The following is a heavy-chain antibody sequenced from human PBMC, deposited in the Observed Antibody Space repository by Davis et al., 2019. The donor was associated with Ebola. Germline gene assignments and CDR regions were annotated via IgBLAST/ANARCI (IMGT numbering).Heavy chain of an antibody. V-gene: IGHV3-30*18. D-gene: IGHD3-16*01. CDR3: AKLRSHDYTDSSDDFYLDL. Sequence: GGSLRLSCVASGFTFTTSTMHWVRQAPGKGLEWVALISSDGNSQYYADSVEGRFTISKDRSGNTLYLYMNDLTAEDTALYYCAKLRSHDYTDSSDDFYLDLWGRGTLVTVSS. CDR1: GFTFTTST. CDR2: ISSDGNSQ. J-gene: IGHJ2*01.